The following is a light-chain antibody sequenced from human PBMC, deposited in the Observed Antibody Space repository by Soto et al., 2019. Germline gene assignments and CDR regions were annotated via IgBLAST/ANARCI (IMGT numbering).Light chain of an antibody. J-gene: IGLJ1*01. Sequence: QSALTQPPSASGSPGQSVTISCTGTSSDVGAYNYVSWYQQHPGKAPKLMIYEVSKRPSGVPDRFSGSKSGNTASLTVSGLQAEDEADYYCSSYAGSNNYVFGTETKLTVL. CDR2: EVS. CDR1: SSDVGAYNY. V-gene: IGLV2-8*01. CDR3: SSYAGSNNYV.